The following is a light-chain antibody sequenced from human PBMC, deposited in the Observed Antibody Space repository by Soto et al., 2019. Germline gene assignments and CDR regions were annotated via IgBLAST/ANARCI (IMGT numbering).Light chain of an antibody. J-gene: IGKJ1*01. Sequence: DIQMTQSPSSVSASVGDRLTITCRASQGIGSWLGWYQQKPGKAPKLLIYAAASLQSGVPSRFSATFSGTDFTLTISSLQHEDFATYYCQQSYCNPTFGQGTKVEIK. CDR2: AAA. V-gene: IGKV1-12*01. CDR1: QGIGSW. CDR3: QQSYCNPT.